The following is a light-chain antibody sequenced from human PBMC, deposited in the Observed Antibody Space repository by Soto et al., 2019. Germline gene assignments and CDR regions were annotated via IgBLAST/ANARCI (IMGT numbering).Light chain of an antibody. J-gene: IGLJ1*01. V-gene: IGLV2-14*01. CDR2: EVS. Sequence: QSSLTQPASVSGSPGQSITISCTGTNSDVGGYNYVSWYQQHPGKAPELMIYEVSHRPSGVSNRFSGSKSDNTASLTISGLQAEDEADYYCSSYTSISXLYVFGTGTKVXV. CDR3: SSYTSISXLYV. CDR1: NSDVGGYNY.